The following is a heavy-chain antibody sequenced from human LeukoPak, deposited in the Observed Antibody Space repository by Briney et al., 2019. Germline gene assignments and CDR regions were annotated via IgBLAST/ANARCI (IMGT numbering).Heavy chain of an antibody. J-gene: IGHJ6*03. CDR2: ISSSSSTI. D-gene: IGHD3-22*01. CDR1: GFTFSSYS. CDR3: ARRNYDSSGYPTDYYYMDV. Sequence: PGGSLRLSCAASGFTFSSYSMNWVRQAPGKGLEWVSYISSSSSTIYYADSVKGRFTISRDNAKNSLYLQMNSLRAEDTAVYYCARRNYDSSGYPTDYYYMDVWGKRTTVTVSS. V-gene: IGHV3-48*04.